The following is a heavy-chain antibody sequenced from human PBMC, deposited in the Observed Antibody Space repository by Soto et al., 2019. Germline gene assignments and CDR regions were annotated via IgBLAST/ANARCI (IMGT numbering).Heavy chain of an antibody. Sequence: QVQLVQSGAEVKKPGSSVKVSCKASGGTFSSYAISWVRQAPGQGLEWMGGIIPIFGTANYAQKFQGRVTITADESTSTAYMELSSLRSEDAAVYYCARGQGRYFAWLLDNWFDPWGQGTLVTVSS. CDR1: GGTFSSYA. J-gene: IGHJ5*02. D-gene: IGHD3-9*01. CDR3: ARGQGRYFAWLLDNWFDP. V-gene: IGHV1-69*12. CDR2: IIPIFGTA.